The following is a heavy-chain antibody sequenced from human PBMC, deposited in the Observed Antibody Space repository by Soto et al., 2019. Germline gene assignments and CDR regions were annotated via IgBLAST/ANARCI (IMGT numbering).Heavy chain of an antibody. Sequence: ASVKVSCKASGYTLTSYAMHWVRQAPGQRLEWMGWINAGNGNTKYSQKFQDRVTITRDTSASTAYMELSSLRSEDTAVYYCARDQQAYCGGDCSSEYWGQGTLVTVSS. J-gene: IGHJ4*02. CDR2: INAGNGNT. CDR3: ARDQQAYCGGDCSSEY. CDR1: GYTLTSYA. V-gene: IGHV1-3*01. D-gene: IGHD2-21*02.